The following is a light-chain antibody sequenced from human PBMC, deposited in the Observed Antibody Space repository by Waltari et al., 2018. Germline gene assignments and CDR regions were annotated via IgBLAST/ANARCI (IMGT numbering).Light chain of an antibody. V-gene: IGLV2-23*01. CDR1: SSYVCRYHL. Sequence: QSALTQPASVSGSPGQSITISCTGTSSYVCRYHLVSWYQQHPGKAPKLMIYEGSKRTSGVSNRVAGSKAGNTAALTISGLQAEEEADYYCGSYAGSDVFGTGTKVTVL. CDR3: GSYAGSDV. J-gene: IGLJ1*01. CDR2: EGS.